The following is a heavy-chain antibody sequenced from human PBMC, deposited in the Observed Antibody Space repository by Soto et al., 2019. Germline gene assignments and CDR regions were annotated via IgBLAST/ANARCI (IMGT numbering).Heavy chain of an antibody. CDR2: ISTYNGNT. J-gene: IGHJ4*02. Sequence: QAQLVQSGAEVKEPGASVKVSCKASGYSFTTSGITWVRQAPGQGLEWMGWISTYNGNTNYAQKLQDRVTLTPDTSTSTAYMELRSLRSDDTAVYYCARRLYGDYDYWGKGTLVTVSS. D-gene: IGHD4-17*01. V-gene: IGHV1-18*01. CDR3: ARRLYGDYDY. CDR1: GYSFTTSG.